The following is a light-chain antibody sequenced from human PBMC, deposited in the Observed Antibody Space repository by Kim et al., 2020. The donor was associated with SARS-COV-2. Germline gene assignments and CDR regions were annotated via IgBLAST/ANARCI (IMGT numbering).Light chain of an antibody. V-gene: IGKV1-33*01. J-gene: IGKJ4*01. CDR1: QDIGTY. CDR3: QRYEKFLLS. Sequence: DIEMTQSPSSLSVSVGDRVTITCRASQDIGTYVNWYQQKPGKAPELLIYDASILKTGVPSRFSGGGSGTDFTFSISNLQPEDVATYYCQRYEKFLLSFGEGTKVDIK. CDR2: DAS.